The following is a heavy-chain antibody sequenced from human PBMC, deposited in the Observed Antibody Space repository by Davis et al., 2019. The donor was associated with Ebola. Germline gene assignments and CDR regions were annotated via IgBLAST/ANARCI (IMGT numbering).Heavy chain of an antibody. CDR1: GFTFSSYA. CDR2: IPYDGSKK. V-gene: IGHV3-30*04. D-gene: IGHD2-2*01. CDR3: ARGWDIVLLPATMAAAFDI. J-gene: IGHJ3*02. Sequence: PGGSLRLSCAASGFTFSSYAMHWVRQAPGKGLEWVAVIPYDGSKKYYADSVKGRFTISRDNSKNTLYLQMNSLRAEDTAVYYCARGWDIVLLPATMAAAFDIWGQGTMVTVSS.